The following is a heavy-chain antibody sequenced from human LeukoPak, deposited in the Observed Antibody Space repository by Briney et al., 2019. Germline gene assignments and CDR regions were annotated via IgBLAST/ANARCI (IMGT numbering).Heavy chain of an antibody. CDR1: GGTFSSYT. CDR2: IIPILGIA. J-gene: IGHJ6*02. CDR3: ARDRLGDPKPYYYYYGMDV. Sequence: ASVKVSCKASGGTFSSYTISWVRQAPGQGLEWMGRIIPILGIANYAQKFQGRVTITADKSTSTAYMELSSLRSEDTAVYYCARDRLGDPKPYYYYYGMDVWGQGTTVTVSS. V-gene: IGHV1-69*04. D-gene: IGHD2-21*02.